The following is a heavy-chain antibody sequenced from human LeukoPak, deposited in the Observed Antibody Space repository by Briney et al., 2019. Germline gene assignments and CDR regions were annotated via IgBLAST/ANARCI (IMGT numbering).Heavy chain of an antibody. CDR1: GFTFSSYA. CDR2: ISGSGGST. CDR3: AKLPQGSGSYYAFDY. D-gene: IGHD3-10*01. Sequence: GGSLRLSCAASGFTFSSYAMSWVRQAPGKGLEWVSAISGSGGSTYYADSVKGRFTISRDNSKNTLYLQMNSLRAEDTAVYYCAKLPQGSGSYYAFDYWGQGTLVTVSS. J-gene: IGHJ4*02. V-gene: IGHV3-23*01.